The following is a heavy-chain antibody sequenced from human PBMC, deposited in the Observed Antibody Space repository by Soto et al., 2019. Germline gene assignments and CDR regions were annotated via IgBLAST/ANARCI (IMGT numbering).Heavy chain of an antibody. CDR1: GGSFSGYY. CDR2: INHSGST. CDR3: ARGRRQLGDY. Sequence: PSETLSLTCAVYGGSFSGYYWSWIRQPPGKGLEWIGEINHSGSTNYNPSLKSRATISVDTSKNQFSLKLSSVNAADTAVYYCARGRRQLGDYWGQGTLVTVSS. V-gene: IGHV4-34*01. J-gene: IGHJ4*02. D-gene: IGHD6-6*01.